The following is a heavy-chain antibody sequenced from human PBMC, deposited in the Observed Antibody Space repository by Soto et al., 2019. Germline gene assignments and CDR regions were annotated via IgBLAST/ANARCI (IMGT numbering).Heavy chain of an antibody. CDR1: GGSISSYY. CDR2: IYYSGST. D-gene: IGHD3-10*01. CDR3: ARWGYGSGSYFGWFDP. Sequence: QVQLQESGPGLVKPSENLSLTCTVSGGSISSYYWSWIRQPPGKGLEWIGYIYYSGSTNYNPSLKSRVTISVDTSKNQFSLKLSSVTAADTAVYYCARWGYGSGSYFGWFDPWGQGTLVTVSS. V-gene: IGHV4-59*01. J-gene: IGHJ5*02.